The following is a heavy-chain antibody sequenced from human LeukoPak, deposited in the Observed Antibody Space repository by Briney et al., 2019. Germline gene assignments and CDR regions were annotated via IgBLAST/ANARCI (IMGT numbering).Heavy chain of an antibody. CDR1: GFTFSSYA. CDR3: AYCSSTSCFDY. D-gene: IGHD2-2*01. J-gene: IGHJ4*02. V-gene: IGHV3-64D*06. CDR2: ISSNGGST. Sequence: GGSLRLSCSASGFTFSSYAMRWVRQAPGKGLEYVSAISSNGGSTYYADSVKGRFTISRDNSKNTLYLQMSSLRAEDTAVYYCAYCSSTSCFDYWGQGTLVTVSS.